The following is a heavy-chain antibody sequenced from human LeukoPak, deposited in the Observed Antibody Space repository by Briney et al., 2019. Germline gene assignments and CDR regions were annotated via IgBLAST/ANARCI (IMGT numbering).Heavy chain of an antibody. D-gene: IGHD3-9*01. J-gene: IGHJ6*03. CDR2: IYHSGST. Sequence: PSETLSLTCTVSGGSISSGGYYWSWIRQPPGKGLEWIGYIYHSGSTYYNPSPKSRVTISVDRSKNQFSLKLSSVTAADTAVYYCARGGRYEGYYYYYYMDVWGKGTTVTVSS. V-gene: IGHV4-30-2*01. CDR3: ARGGRYEGYYYYYYMDV. CDR1: GGSISSGGYY.